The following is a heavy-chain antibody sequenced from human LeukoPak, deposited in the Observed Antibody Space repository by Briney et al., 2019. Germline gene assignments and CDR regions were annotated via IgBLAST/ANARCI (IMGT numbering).Heavy chain of an antibody. Sequence: SETLSRTCTVSGGSISSYYWSWIRQPPGKGLERIGYIYYSGSTNYNPSLKSRVTISVDTSKNQFSLKLSSVTAADTAVYYCATHSYSSSRVPDYWGQGTLVTVSS. CDR3: ATHSYSSSRVPDY. V-gene: IGHV4-59*01. CDR1: GGSISSYY. D-gene: IGHD6-13*01. CDR2: IYYSGST. J-gene: IGHJ4*02.